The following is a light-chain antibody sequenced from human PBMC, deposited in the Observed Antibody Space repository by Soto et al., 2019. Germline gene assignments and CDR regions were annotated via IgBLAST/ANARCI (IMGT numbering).Light chain of an antibody. CDR2: TVS. V-gene: IGKV2-40*01. Sequence: DIVMTQTPLSLTVTPGEPASISCRSSQSLLDSDDGNTYLDWYLQKPGQSPQLLIYTVSYRASGVPDRFSGSGSGTDFTLEISRVEAEDVGVYYCMQRIEFPLTLGGGTKVDIK. CDR3: MQRIEFPLT. J-gene: IGKJ4*01. CDR1: QSLLDSDDGNTY.